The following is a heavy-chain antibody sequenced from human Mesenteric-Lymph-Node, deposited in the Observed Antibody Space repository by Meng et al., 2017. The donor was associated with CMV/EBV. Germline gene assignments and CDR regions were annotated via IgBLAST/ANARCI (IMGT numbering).Heavy chain of an antibody. CDR3: ARDKDGLRITIFGAVMDY. V-gene: IGHV1-8*03. Sequence: ASVKVSCKASGYTFTSYDINWVRQATGQGLEWMGWMNPNSGNTGYAQKFQGRVTITRNTSISTAYMELSSLRSADTAVYYCARDKDGLRITIFGAVMDYWGQGTLVTVSS. D-gene: IGHD3-3*01. CDR2: MNPNSGNT. CDR1: GYTFTSYD. J-gene: IGHJ4*02.